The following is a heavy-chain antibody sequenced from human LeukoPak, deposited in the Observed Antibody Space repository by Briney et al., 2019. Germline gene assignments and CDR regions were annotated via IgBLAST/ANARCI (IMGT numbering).Heavy chain of an antibody. D-gene: IGHD3-3*01. J-gene: IGHJ5*02. CDR2: INPNGGGT. Sequence: ASVKVSCKASGYTFTGYYMHWVRQAPGQGLEWMGWINPNGGGTNYAQKFQGRVTMTRDTSISTAYMELSRLRSDDTAVYYCARERNPITIFGRGGWFDPWGQGTLVTVSS. V-gene: IGHV1-2*02. CDR3: ARERNPITIFGRGGWFDP. CDR1: GYTFTGYY.